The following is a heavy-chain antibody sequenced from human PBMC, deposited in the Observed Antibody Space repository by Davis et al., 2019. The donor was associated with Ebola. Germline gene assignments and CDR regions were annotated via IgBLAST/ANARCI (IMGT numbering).Heavy chain of an antibody. Sequence: GESLKISCKGSGFTFTTYWIAWVRQMPGKGLECMGIIYPDDSDTRYSPSFEGQVTISADESISTAYLQWSSLKASDTGKYYCARQAVAGTDAFDIWGQGTMVTVSS. D-gene: IGHD6-19*01. J-gene: IGHJ3*02. CDR1: GFTFTTYW. V-gene: IGHV5-51*01. CDR3: ARQAVAGTDAFDI. CDR2: IYPDDSDT.